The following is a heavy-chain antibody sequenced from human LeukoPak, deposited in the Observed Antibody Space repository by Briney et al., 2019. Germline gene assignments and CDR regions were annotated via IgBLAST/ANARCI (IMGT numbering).Heavy chain of an antibody. Sequence: PGGSLRLSCAASGFTFSNAWMSWVRQAPGKGLEWVGRIKSKTDGGTTDYAAPVKGRFTISRDDSKNTLYLQMNSLKTEDTAVYYCTTGARIAAAGTTYYFDYWGQGTLVTVSS. D-gene: IGHD6-13*01. CDR1: GFTFSNAW. V-gene: IGHV3-15*01. CDR2: IKSKTDGGTT. CDR3: TTGARIAAAGTTYYFDY. J-gene: IGHJ4*02.